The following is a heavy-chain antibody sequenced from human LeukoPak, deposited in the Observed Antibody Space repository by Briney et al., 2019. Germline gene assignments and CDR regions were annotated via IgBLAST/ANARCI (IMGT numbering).Heavy chain of an antibody. D-gene: IGHD6-19*01. J-gene: IGHJ4*02. V-gene: IGHV3-21*01. Sequence: GGSLRLSCAASGFTFSSYSMNWVRQAPGKGLEWVSSISSSSSYIYYADSVKGRFTISRDNAKNSLYLQMNSLRAEDTAVYYCASCSSSGWYFPLDYWGQGTLVTVSS. CDR3: ASCSSSGWYFPLDY. CDR2: ISSSSSYI. CDR1: GFTFSSYS.